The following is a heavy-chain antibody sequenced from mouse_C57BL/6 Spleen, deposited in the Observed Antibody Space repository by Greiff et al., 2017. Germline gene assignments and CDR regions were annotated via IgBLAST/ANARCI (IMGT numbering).Heavy chain of an antibody. CDR3: ARKEFITTLGSDY. D-gene: IGHD1-1*01. CDR2: ILPGSGST. V-gene: IGHV1-9*01. J-gene: IGHJ2*01. CDR1: GYTFTGYW. Sequence: QVQLQQSGAELMKPGASVKLSCKATGYTFTGYWIEWVKQRPGHGLEWIGEILPGSGSTNYNEKFKGKATFTADKSSNTAYMQLSSLTTEDSAIYYCARKEFITTLGSDYWGQGTTLTVSS.